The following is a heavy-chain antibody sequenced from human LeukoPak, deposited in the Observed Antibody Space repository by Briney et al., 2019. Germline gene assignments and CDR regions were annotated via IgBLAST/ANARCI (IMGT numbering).Heavy chain of an antibody. D-gene: IGHD2-21*02. J-gene: IGHJ6*02. V-gene: IGHV3-23*01. CDR1: GFTFSSYA. CDR3: ARDRDIVVVTASNYYYYGMDV. Sequence: GGSLRLSCAASGFTFSSYAMSWVRQAPGKGLEWVSAISGSGGSTYYADSVKGRFTISRDNAKNSLYLQMNSLRAEDTAVYYCARDRDIVVVTASNYYYYGMDVWGQGTTVTVSS. CDR2: ISGSGGST.